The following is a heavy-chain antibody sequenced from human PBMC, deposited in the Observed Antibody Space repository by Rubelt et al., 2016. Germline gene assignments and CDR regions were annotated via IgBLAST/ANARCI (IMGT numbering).Heavy chain of an antibody. CDR1: GYTFTDHS. D-gene: IGHD2-21*02. CDR2: INGGNGDT. CDR3: ATRPAPATAIGPFDF. Sequence: QVQLVQSGAEVKKPGASVKVSCTGSGYTFTDHSMHWVRQAPGQSLEWMGWINGGNGDTTYSHKFQGRVSITRDTSATMACLELGRLTSEETAVYFCATRPAPATAIGPFDFWGQGTLVTVSS. J-gene: IGHJ4*02. V-gene: IGHV1-3*01.